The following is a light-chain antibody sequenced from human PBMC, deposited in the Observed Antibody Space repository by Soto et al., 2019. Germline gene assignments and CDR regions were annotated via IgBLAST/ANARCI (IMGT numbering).Light chain of an antibody. J-gene: IGKJ5*01. CDR1: QTINNN. CDR3: QQTYISPIT. CDR2: SSS. V-gene: IGKV1-39*01. Sequence: DIEMTQSPSSLSASVGDRVTISCRTSQTINNNFNWYQQSPGKAPKLLIYSSSSLLSEVPPRFSCSRLGTDFTLTIISTRPEDFATYFFQQTYISPITFGQGTRLDIK.